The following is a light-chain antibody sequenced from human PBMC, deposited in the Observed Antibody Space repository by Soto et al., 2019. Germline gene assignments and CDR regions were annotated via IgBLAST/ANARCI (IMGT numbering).Light chain of an antibody. CDR3: QQSYSTPWT. V-gene: IGKV1-39*01. Sequence: DIQMTQSPSSLSASVGDRVTITCRASQSISSYLNWYQQKPGKAPKLLIYAASSLQSKVPSRFSGSGSGTDFTLTISSPLPEDFATYYCQQSYSTPWTFGQGTKVEIK. CDR1: QSISSY. J-gene: IGKJ1*01. CDR2: AAS.